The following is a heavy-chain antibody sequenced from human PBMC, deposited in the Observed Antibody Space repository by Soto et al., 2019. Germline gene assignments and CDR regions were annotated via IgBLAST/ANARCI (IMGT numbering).Heavy chain of an antibody. CDR2: IKMDGSKH. J-gene: IGHJ4*02. D-gene: IGHD3-10*01. Sequence: GGSLRLSCSASVFSFSTYYMTWVRQAPGKGLEWVASIKMDGSKHNYVDSVKGRFTISRDNAENSAYLPMTSPRVGCTDLYYRSRENWFQRYWGQGT. CDR1: VFSFSTYY. V-gene: IGHV3-7*03. CDR3: SRENWFQRY.